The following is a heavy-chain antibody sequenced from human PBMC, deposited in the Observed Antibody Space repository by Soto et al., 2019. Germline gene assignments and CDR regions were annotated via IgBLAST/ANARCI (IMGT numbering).Heavy chain of an antibody. CDR2: IRSKANSYAT. D-gene: IGHD5-18*01. Sequence: GGSLRLSCAASGFTFSGSAMHWVRQASGKGLEWVGRIRSKANSYATAYAASVKGRFTISRDDSKNTAYLQMNSLKTEDTAVYYCTRPLTQLWFPWFDPWGQGTLVTVSS. V-gene: IGHV3-73*01. CDR1: GFTFSGSA. J-gene: IGHJ5*02. CDR3: TRPLTQLWFPWFDP.